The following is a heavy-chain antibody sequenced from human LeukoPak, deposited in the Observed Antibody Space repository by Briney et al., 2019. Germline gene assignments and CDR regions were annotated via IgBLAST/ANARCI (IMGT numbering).Heavy chain of an antibody. CDR1: GFTFSNAW. CDR2: IKSKTDGGTT. J-gene: IGHJ4*02. V-gene: IGHV3-15*01. D-gene: IGHD3-22*01. Sequence: KTGGSLRLSCAASGFTFSNAWMSWVRQAPGKGLEWVGRIKSKTDGGTTDYAAPVKGRFTISRDDSKNTLYLQMNSLRAEDTAVYYCANFNMIVVAPDYWGQGTLVTVSS. CDR3: ANFNMIVVAPDY.